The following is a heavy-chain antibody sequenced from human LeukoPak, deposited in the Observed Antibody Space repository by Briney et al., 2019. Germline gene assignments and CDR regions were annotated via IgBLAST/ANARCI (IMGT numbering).Heavy chain of an antibody. CDR3: AKYYVVGGTANAFDI. CDR1: GYTVSSNY. J-gene: IGHJ3*02. V-gene: IGHV3-53*01. CDR2: IYTGGRT. D-gene: IGHD2-21*01. Sequence: GGSLRLSCAAFGYTVSSNYMTWVRQAPGRGLEWVSVIYTGGRTFYADSVKGRFTISKDNSKNTLYLQMDSLRAEDTAVYYCAKYYVVGGTANAFDIWGRGTLVTVSS.